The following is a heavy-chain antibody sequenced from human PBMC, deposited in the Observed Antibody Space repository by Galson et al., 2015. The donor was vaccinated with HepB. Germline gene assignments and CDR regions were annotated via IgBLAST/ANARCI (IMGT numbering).Heavy chain of an antibody. CDR1: GFAFDTHA. Sequence: SLRLSCAASGFAFDTHAMSWVRQAPGRGLEWISGISGNGDSTFYADSVKGRFTVSRDNSNNILYLQMNSFRAEDAGLYFCAKSYGLFDSWGQGILVTVSS. J-gene: IGHJ5*01. V-gene: IGHV3-23*01. D-gene: IGHD1-26*01. CDR2: ISGNGDST. CDR3: AKSYGLFDS.